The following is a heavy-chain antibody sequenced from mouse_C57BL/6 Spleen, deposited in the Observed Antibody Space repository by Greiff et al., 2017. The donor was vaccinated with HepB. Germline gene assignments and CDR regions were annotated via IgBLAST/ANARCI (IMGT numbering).Heavy chain of an antibody. J-gene: IGHJ2*01. CDR2: INPSTGGT. V-gene: IGHV1-42*01. CDR1: GYSFTGYY. CDR3: ARGRSSYDFDY. Sequence: VQLKQSGPELVKPGASVKISCKASGYSFTGYYMNWVKQSPEKSLEWIGEINPSTGGTTYNQKFKAKATLTVDKSSSTAYMQLKSLTSEDSAVYYCARGRSSYDFDYWGQGTTLTVSS. D-gene: IGHD1-1*01.